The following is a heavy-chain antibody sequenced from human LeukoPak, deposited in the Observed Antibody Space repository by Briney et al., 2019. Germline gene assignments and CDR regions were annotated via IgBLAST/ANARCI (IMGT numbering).Heavy chain of an antibody. CDR2: LGGSYGST. CDR3: AKDRDDYSNYADGFDY. CDR1: GFTFSSYA. V-gene: IGHV3-23*01. J-gene: IGHJ4*02. Sequence: TGGSLRLSCAASGFTFSSYAMSWVPQAPGKGLEWVSALGGSYGSTYYADSVKGRFTISRDNSKNTLYLQMNSLRADDTAVYYCAKDRDDYSNYADGFDYWGQGTLVTVSS. D-gene: IGHD4-11*01.